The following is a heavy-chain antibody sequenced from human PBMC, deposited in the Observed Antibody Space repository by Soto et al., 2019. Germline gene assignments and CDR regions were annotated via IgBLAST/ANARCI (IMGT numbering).Heavy chain of an antibody. CDR2: INGGNGNT. J-gene: IGHJ4*02. CDR3: ARELQGLYYFDY. D-gene: IGHD4-4*01. V-gene: IGHV1-3*01. CDR1: EYTFTSYT. Sequence: ASVKVSCKASEYTFTSYTMHWVRQAPGQRLEWMGWINGGNGNTKYSQKFQGRVTITRDTSASTAYMELSSLRSDDTAVYSCARELQGLYYFDYWGQGTLVTVSS.